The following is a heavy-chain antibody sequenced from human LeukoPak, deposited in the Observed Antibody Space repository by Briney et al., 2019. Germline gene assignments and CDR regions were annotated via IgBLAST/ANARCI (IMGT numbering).Heavy chain of an antibody. J-gene: IGHJ5*02. CDR3: ARGYSPFNSGWFDP. Sequence: SQTLSLTCAISGDSVSSKTVTWNWIRQSPSRGLEWLGRTYYRSKWYDDYAGSVKTPISINPATSKSQFSLRLNSVTPEDTAVYYCARGYSPFNSGWFDPWGEGTLVIVSS. CDR2: TYYRSKWYD. V-gene: IGHV6-1*01. D-gene: IGHD2-21*01. CDR1: GDSVSSKTVT.